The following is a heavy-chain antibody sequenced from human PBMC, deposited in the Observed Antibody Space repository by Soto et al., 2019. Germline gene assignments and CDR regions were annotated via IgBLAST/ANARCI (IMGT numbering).Heavy chain of an antibody. Sequence: GESLKISCKGSGYDFATYWICWVRQMPGKGLEWMGIIYPGDSDTKYSPSFQGQVTISVDKSISTAYLQWSSLKASDTAMYYCARQRYNSGPTDNDMDVWGQGTTVTVSS. CDR2: IYPGDSDT. CDR3: ARQRYNSGPTDNDMDV. D-gene: IGHD6-19*01. CDR1: GYDFATYW. J-gene: IGHJ6*02. V-gene: IGHV5-51*01.